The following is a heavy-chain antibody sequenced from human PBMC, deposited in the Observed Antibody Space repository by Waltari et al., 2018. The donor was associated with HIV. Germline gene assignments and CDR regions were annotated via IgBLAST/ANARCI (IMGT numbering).Heavy chain of an antibody. D-gene: IGHD3-10*01. CDR2: IYTSGST. V-gene: IGHV4-61*02. Sequence: QVQLQESGPGLVKPSQTLSLSCTVSGASISSGYYYWSWIRQPAGKGLEWIGRIYTSGSTNYNPSLKSRFTISVDTSKNQFSLKLSSVTAADTAVYYCARENNDWITMVGMDVWGQGTTVTVSS. CDR1: GASISSGYYY. J-gene: IGHJ6*02. CDR3: ARENNDWITMVGMDV.